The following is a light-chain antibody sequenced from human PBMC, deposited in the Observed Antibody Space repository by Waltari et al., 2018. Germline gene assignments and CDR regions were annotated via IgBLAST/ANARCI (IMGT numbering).Light chain of an antibody. CDR1: SIDLSDYTF. V-gene: IGLV2-14*03. Sequence: QPALTQPAPMSGSPGQSFTISGTGTSIDLSDYTFVSWYQQHPGKGPKLIIYYVTNRASGVSNRFSGSKSGNRASLTISGLQAEDEADYYCSAYISRSISYVIFGGGTKLTVL. J-gene: IGLJ2*01. CDR2: YVT. CDR3: SAYISRSISYVI.